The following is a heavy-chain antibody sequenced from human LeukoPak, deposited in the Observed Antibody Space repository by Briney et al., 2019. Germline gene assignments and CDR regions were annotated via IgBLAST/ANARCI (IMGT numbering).Heavy chain of an antibody. CDR3: ARVLPDSSGYYKSYYYYMDV. Sequence: GGSLRLSCAASGFTFSSYWMHWVRQAPGKGLVWVSRINSDGSSTSYADTVKGRFTISRDNAKNTLYLQMNSLRAEDTAVYYCARVLPDSSGYYKSYYYYMDVWGKGTTVTVSS. CDR2: INSDGSST. V-gene: IGHV3-74*01. D-gene: IGHD3-22*01. J-gene: IGHJ6*03. CDR1: GFTFSSYW.